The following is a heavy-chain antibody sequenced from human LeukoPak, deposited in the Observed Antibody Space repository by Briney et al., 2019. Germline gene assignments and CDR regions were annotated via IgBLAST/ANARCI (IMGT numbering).Heavy chain of an antibody. CDR1: GLTIDGYA. J-gene: IGHJ4*02. CDR3: TKDGVTSSGWTGYFDF. D-gene: IGHD6-19*01. V-gene: IGHV3-43*02. Sequence: PGGSLRLSCAASGLTIDGYAMHWVRQAPGKGLEWVSLISGDGGSTYYADSVKGRFTISRDNSKKSLYLQMNSLRAEDTALYSCTKDGVTSSGWTGYFDFLGQGTLVTVSS. CDR2: ISGDGGST.